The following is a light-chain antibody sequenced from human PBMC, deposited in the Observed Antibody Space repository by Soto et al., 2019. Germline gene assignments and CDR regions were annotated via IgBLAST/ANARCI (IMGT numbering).Light chain of an antibody. J-gene: IGKJ1*01. CDR3: HQYPSAPQS. CDR1: QSVLYSPNNKNY. CDR2: CAS. V-gene: IGKV4-1*01. Sequence: DIVMTQSPDSLSVSLGERATINRKSSQSVLYSPNNKNYLAWYQQKPGQPPKLLVYCASTRESGFPDRFSGSGSGTDFTLTITSLQAEDAAVYYCHQYPSAPQSFVPGTQVEIK.